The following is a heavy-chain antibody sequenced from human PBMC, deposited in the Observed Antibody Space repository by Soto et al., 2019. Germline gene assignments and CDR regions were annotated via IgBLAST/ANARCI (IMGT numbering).Heavy chain of an antibody. CDR2: LSPSGGET. CDR3: SLPLVYGLSDSYDI. D-gene: IGHD4-17*01. J-gene: IGHJ3*02. CDR1: GFTFSTYA. V-gene: IGHV3-23*01. Sequence: GGSLRLSCVASGFTFSTYAMSWVRQAPGKGLEWVSALSPSGGETYYADSVKGRFTISRDNSMNALYLQMNSLRVEDTAVYYCSLPLVYGLSDSYDIWCQGTMVTVSS.